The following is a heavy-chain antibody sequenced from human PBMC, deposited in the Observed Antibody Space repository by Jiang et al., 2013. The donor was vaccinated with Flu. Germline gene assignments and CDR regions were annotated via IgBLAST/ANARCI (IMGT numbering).Heavy chain of an antibody. V-gene: IGHV3-23*04. Sequence: VQLVESGGGLVQPGGSLRLSCAASGFTFRDFAMNWVRQAPGKGLEWVSVISAGSDRTYYADSVKGRFTISRDNTKNTLYLQMSSLRAEDTAVYYCAKDRGSGTYENWFDPWGQGTLVTVSS. CDR3: AKDRGSGTYENWFDP. D-gene: IGHD3-10*01. J-gene: IGHJ5*02. CDR1: GFTFRDFA. CDR2: ISAGSDRT.